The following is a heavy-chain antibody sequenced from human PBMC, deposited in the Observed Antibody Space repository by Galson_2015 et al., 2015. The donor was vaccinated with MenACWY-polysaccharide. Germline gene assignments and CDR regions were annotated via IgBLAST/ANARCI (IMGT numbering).Heavy chain of an antibody. J-gene: IGHJ4*02. Sequence: ETLSLTCAVSDYSIRSGYFWGWIQQPPGKGLEWIASIFHSGTTYYNPSLKSRVTISVDTSKNQFSLKLSSVTAADTAVYYCARVEKYSGSFYILYWGQGTLVTVSS. CDR3: ARVEKYSGSFYILY. CDR1: DYSIRSGYF. CDR2: IFHSGTT. V-gene: IGHV4-38-2*01. D-gene: IGHD1-26*01.